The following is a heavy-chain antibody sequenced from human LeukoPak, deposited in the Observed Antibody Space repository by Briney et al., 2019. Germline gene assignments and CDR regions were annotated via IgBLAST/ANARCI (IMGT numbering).Heavy chain of an antibody. J-gene: IGHJ4*02. CDR2: IIPIFGTA. CDR3: ARETTLRGYSYGSLDY. V-gene: IGHV1-69*13. Sequence: SVKVSCKASGYTFTSYGISWVRQAPGQGLEWMGGIIPIFGTANYAQKFQGRVTITADESTSTAYMELSSLRSEDTAVYYCARETTLRGYSYGSLDYWGQGTLVTVSS. CDR1: GYTFTSYG. D-gene: IGHD5-18*01.